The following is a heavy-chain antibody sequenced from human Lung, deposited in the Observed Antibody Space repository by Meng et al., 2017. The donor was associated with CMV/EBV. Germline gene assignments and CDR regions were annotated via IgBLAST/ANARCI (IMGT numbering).Heavy chain of an antibody. Sequence: SETLSLXXIVSGGVVSSANYHWNWIRQTPGKGLEWIGQTWPGRGTNYNPSLESRLAISLDTSKNQFTLQLSSVTPADTAVYYCAGLIVGNGGRGNWGQGTLVXVSS. D-gene: IGHD1-26*01. CDR2: TWPGRGT. CDR1: GGVVSSANYH. CDR3: AGLIVGNGGRGN. J-gene: IGHJ4*02. V-gene: IGHV4-61*01.